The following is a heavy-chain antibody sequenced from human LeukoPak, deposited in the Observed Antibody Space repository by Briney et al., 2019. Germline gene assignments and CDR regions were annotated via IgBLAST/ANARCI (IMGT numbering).Heavy chain of an antibody. CDR3: AKARFGVVRIEYYFDY. CDR2: ISGSGGST. D-gene: IGHD3-3*01. CDR1: GFTFSSYA. V-gene: IGHV3-23*01. Sequence: GGSLRLSCAASGFTFSSYAMSWVRQAPGKGLEWVSAISGSGGSTYYADSVKGRFTISRDNSKNTLYLQMNSLRAEDTAVYYCAKARFGVVRIEYYFDYWGQGTLVTVSS. J-gene: IGHJ4*02.